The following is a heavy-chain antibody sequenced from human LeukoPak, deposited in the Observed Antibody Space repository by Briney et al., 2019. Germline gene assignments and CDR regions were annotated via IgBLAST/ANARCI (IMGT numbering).Heavy chain of an antibody. CDR2: IYFSGST. CDR1: GGSFSSGGYY. J-gene: IGHJ3*02. V-gene: IGHV4-31*03. Sequence: SETLSLTCTVSGGSFSSGGYYWSWIRQHPGKGLEWIGYIYFSGSTYYNPSLKRRVTISVDTSKSQFSLKLSSVTASDTAVYYCARLASKWVPTYCRSTSCYRRDVAFDIWGQGTMVTVSS. D-gene: IGHD2-2*02. CDR3: ARLASKWVPTYCRSTSCYRRDVAFDI.